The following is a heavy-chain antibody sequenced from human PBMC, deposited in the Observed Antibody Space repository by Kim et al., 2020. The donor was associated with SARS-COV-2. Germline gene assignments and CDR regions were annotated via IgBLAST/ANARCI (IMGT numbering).Heavy chain of an antibody. J-gene: IGHJ6*02. V-gene: IGHV3-30*18. CDR1: GFTFSSYG. D-gene: IGHD2-2*01. Sequence: GGSLRLSCAASGFTFSSYGMHWVRQAPGKGLEWVAVISYDGSNKYYADSVKGRFTISRDNSKNTLYLQMNSLRAEDTAVYYCAKALEDIVVVPAAMRKLYYYYGMDVWGQGTTVTVSS. CDR3: AKALEDIVVVPAAMRKLYYYYGMDV. CDR2: ISYDGSNK.